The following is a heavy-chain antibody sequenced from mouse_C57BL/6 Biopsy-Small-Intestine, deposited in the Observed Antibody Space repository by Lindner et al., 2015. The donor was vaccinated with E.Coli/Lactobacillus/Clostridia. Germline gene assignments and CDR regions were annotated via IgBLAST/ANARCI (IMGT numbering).Heavy chain of an antibody. Sequence: VQLQESGPVLVKPGASVKVSCKASGYTFTDYYLNWVKQSHGKSLEWIGVIDPYNGGPSYNQKFKGKATLTVDKSSTTAYMEFNSLTSEDSAVYYCAREELGYYFDYWGQGTTLTVSS. V-gene: IGHV1-19*01. CDR2: IDPYNGGP. CDR3: AREELGYYFDY. D-gene: IGHD4-1*01. J-gene: IGHJ2*01. CDR1: GYTFTDYY.